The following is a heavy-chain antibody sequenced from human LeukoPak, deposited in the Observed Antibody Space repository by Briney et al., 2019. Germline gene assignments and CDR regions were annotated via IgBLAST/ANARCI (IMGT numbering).Heavy chain of an antibody. CDR3: ARVGAWELQRVFEY. D-gene: IGHD1-26*01. CDR2: IHKAGSES. V-gene: IGHV3-7*01. J-gene: IGHJ4*02. CDR1: GFTFTNYW. Sequence: PGGSLTLTCAASGFTFTNYWMTWVRQVPGKGLEWVANIHKAGSESYYVDSVKGRFAISRDNAKNSLYLQLSSLRVEDTAVYYCARVGAWELQRVFEYWGQGTLVTVSS.